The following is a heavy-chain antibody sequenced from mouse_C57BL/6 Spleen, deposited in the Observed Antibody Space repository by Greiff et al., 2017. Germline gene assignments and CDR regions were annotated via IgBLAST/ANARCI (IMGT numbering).Heavy chain of an antibody. CDR2: INPNNGGT. CDR1: GYTFTDYY. D-gene: IGHD1-1*01. J-gene: IGHJ4*01. V-gene: IGHV1-26*01. CDR3: ARPHGSSRYYAMDY. Sequence: VQLQQSGPELVKPGASVKISCKASGYTFTDYYMNWVKQSHGKSLEWIGDINPNNGGTSYNQKFKGKATLTVDKSSSTAYMELRSLTSEDSAVYYCARPHGSSRYYAMDYWGQGTSVTVSS.